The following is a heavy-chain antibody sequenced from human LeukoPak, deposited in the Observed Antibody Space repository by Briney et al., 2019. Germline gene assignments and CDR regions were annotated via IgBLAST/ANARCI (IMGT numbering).Heavy chain of an antibody. Sequence: ASVKVSCKASGYTFTSYYMHWVRQAPGQGLEWMGIINPSGGSTSYAQKFQGRVTMTRDTSTSTVYMELSSLRSEDTAVYYCARDLGSRFGESRYYYGMDVWGQGTTATVSS. CDR2: INPSGGST. J-gene: IGHJ6*02. V-gene: IGHV1-46*01. CDR1: GYTFTSYY. CDR3: ARDLGSRFGESRYYYGMDV. D-gene: IGHD3-10*02.